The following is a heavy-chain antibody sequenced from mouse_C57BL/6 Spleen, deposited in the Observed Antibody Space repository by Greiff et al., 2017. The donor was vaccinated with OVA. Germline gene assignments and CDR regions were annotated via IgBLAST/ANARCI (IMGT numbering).Heavy chain of an antibody. D-gene: IGHD3-3*01. CDR2: INPSTGGT. CDR3: ARRGLGQGYYFDY. CDR1: GYSFTGYY. J-gene: IGHJ2*01. V-gene: IGHV1-42*01. Sequence: VQLKQSGPELVKPGASVKISCKASGYSFTGYYMNWVKQSPEKSLEWIGEINPSTGGTTYNQKFKAKATLTVDKSSSTAYMQLKSLTSEDSAVYYCARRGLGQGYYFDYWGQGTTLTVSS.